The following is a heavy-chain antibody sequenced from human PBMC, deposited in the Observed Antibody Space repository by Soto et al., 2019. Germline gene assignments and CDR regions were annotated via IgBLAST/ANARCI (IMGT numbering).Heavy chain of an antibody. CDR1: GGTFSSYA. CDR3: VRVVAIPGYPDN. J-gene: IGHJ4*02. Sequence: QVQLVQSGAEVRQPASSVKVSCKTSGGTFSSYAISWVRQAPRQGLEWMGGIVPIVDTSTYAQKFQGRVTITAEESTSTAYMELSSLRSDDTAIYYCVRVVAIPGYPDNWGQGTLVSVSS. V-gene: IGHV1-69*12. CDR2: IVPIVDTS. D-gene: IGHD5-12*01.